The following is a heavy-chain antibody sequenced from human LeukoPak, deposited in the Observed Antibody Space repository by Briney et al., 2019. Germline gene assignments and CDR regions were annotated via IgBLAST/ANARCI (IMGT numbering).Heavy chain of an antibody. CDR2: INSDGSST. J-gene: IGHJ5*02. CDR3: AREKYQLPPTHWFDP. D-gene: IGHD2-2*01. Sequence: GGSLRLSCAASGFTFSSYWMHWVRQAPGKGLVWVSRINSDGSSTSYADSVKGRFTISRDNAKNALYLQMNSLRAEDTAVYYCAREKYQLPPTHWFDPWGQGTLVTVSS. CDR1: GFTFSSYW. V-gene: IGHV3-74*01.